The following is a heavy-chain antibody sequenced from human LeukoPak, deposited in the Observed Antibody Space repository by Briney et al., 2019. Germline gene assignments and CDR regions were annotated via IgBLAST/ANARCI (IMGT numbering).Heavy chain of an antibody. V-gene: IGHV1-69*04. CDR3: ARDLGGVAAAGSPAGG. CDR2: IIPILGIA. CDR1: GGTFSSYT. D-gene: IGHD6-13*01. J-gene: IGHJ4*02. Sequence: ASVKVSCKASGGTFSSYTISWVRQAPGQGLEWMGRIIPILGIANYAQKFQGRVTITADKSTSTAYMELSSLRSEDTAVYYCARDLGGVAAAGSPAGGWGQGTLVTVSS.